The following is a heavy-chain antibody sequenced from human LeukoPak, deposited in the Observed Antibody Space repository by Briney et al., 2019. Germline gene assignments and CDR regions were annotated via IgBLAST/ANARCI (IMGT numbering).Heavy chain of an antibody. CDR3: AKDIGHGRYGVYGYFDY. Sequence: GRSLRLSCAASGFTFDDYAMHWVRQAPGKGLEWVSGISWNSGSIGYADSVKGRFTISRDNAKNSLYLQMNSLRAEDMAFYYCAKDIGHGRYGVYGYFDYWGQGTLVTVSS. CDR2: ISWNSGSI. J-gene: IGHJ4*02. D-gene: IGHD4-17*01. CDR1: GFTFDDYA. V-gene: IGHV3-9*03.